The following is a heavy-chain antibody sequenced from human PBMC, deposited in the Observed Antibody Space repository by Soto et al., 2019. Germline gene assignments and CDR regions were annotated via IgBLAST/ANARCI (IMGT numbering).Heavy chain of an antibody. V-gene: IGHV4-39*02. Sequence: QLQLQESGPGLVKPSETLSLTCSVSGDSVTKSPFYWAWVRQAPGKGLEWIGSINYSGNTYYNLSLKSRLTISVDTSKNHFSLKLGSVTAADTALYYCARLKWDTRGFNPGIFSHWGQGTLVTVSS. CDR3: ARLKWDTRGFNPGIFSH. CDR2: INYSGNT. J-gene: IGHJ4*02. CDR1: GDSVTKSPFY. D-gene: IGHD3-3*01.